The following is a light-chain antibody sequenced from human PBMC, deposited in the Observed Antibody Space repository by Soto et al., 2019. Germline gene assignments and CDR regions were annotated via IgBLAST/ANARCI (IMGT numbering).Light chain of an antibody. CDR2: GAS. CDR3: QHYGSSPPIN. CDR1: QSVSSSY. V-gene: IGKV3-20*01. Sequence: EFVLTQSPGTLSLSLGERATLSCRASQSVSSSYLAWYQQKPGQAPRLLMYGASSRATGIPDRFSGSGSGTDFTLTISRLEPEDFAVYYCQHYGSSPPINFGQGTRLESK. J-gene: IGKJ5*01.